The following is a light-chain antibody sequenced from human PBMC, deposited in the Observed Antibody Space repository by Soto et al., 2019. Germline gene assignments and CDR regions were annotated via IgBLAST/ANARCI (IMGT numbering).Light chain of an antibody. CDR3: QQYNNYST. Sequence: DIQKREHRSTLSAYFVALVIITCRASQSISGWWPCFQLKPGKAPKLLIYDASSLESGVPSRFSGSGSGTEFILTISSLQPDDFATYYCQQYNNYSTFGQGTKVDIK. J-gene: IGKJ1*01. CDR2: DAS. CDR1: QSISGW. V-gene: IGKV1-5*01.